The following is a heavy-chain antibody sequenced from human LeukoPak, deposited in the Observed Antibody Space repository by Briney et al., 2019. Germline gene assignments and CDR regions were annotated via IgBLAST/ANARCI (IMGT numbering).Heavy chain of an antibody. V-gene: IGHV1-8*01. J-gene: IGHJ4*02. D-gene: IGHD3-10*01. Sequence: GASVKVSCKASGYTFTSYDINWVRQATGQGLEWMGWMNPNSGNTGYAQKFRGRVTMTRDTSTSTVYMELSSLRSEDTAVYYCARAPLLMVRGVRGWGQGTLVTVSS. CDR1: GYTFTSYD. CDR3: ARAPLLMVRGVRG. CDR2: MNPNSGNT.